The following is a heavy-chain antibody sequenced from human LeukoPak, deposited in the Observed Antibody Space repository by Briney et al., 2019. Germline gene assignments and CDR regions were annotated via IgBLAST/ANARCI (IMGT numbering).Heavy chain of an antibody. D-gene: IGHD4-11*01. J-gene: IGHJ6*02. CDR2: ISAYNGNT. Sequence: VASVKVSCKASGYTFTSYDISWVRQAPEQGLEWMGWISAYNGNTNYAQKLQGRVTMTTDTSTGTAYMELRSLRSDDTAVYYCARDFPSYSKYYYYYGMDVWGQGTTVTVSS. CDR1: GYTFTSYD. V-gene: IGHV1-18*01. CDR3: ARDFPSYSKYYYYYGMDV.